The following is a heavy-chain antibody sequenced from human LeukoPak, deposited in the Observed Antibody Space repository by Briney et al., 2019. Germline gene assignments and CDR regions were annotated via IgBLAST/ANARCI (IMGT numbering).Heavy chain of an antibody. CDR2: SKNKGQSFLT. CDR3: ARLTVTTLHFDY. V-gene: IGHV3-72*01. D-gene: IGHD4-11*01. J-gene: IGHJ4*02. CDR1: GFIFSDHY. Sequence: GGSLRLSRAASGFIFSDHYMDWVRQAPGKGLEWVARSKNKGQSFLTEYAASVKGRSIILRDDSRNSVFLQMNSLKTEDTAVYYCARLTVTTLHFDYWGQGTLVTVSS.